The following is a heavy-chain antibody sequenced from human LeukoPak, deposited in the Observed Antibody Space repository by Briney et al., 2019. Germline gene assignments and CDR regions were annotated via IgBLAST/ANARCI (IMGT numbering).Heavy chain of an antibody. V-gene: IGHV4-61*01. CDR2: IYYSGST. CDR1: GGSISSGSYY. D-gene: IGHD6-19*01. Sequence: SQTLSLTCTVSGGSISSGSYYWSWIRQHPGKGLEWIGNIYYSGSTNYNPSLKSRVTISIDTSKNQFSLKVSSVTAADTAVYYCARAHSSGWPHMFDPWGQGTLVTVPS. CDR3: ARAHSSGWPHMFDP. J-gene: IGHJ5*02.